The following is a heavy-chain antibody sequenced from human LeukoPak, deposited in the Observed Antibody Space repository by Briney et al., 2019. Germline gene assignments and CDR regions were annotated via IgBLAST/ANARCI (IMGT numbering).Heavy chain of an antibody. D-gene: IGHD5-18*01. Sequence: PSETLSLTCTVSGGSISSYYWSWIRQPPGKGLEWIGYIYYSGSTNYSPSLKSRVTISVDTSKNQFSLKLSSVTAADTAVYYCARGDTAIYFDYWGQGTLVTVSS. J-gene: IGHJ4*02. CDR3: ARGDTAIYFDY. CDR2: IYYSGST. CDR1: GGSISSYY. V-gene: IGHV4-59*01.